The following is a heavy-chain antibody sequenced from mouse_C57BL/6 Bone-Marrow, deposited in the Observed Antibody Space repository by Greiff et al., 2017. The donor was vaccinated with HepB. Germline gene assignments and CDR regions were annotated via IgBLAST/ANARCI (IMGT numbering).Heavy chain of an antibody. CDR2: IYPSDSET. D-gene: IGHD1-1*01. CDR3: AILDYYGSSPPFAY. Sequence: QVQLKQPGAELVRPGSSVKLSCKASGYTFTSYWMDWVKQRPGQGLEWIGNIYPSDSETNYNQKFKDKATLTVDKSSSTAYMQLSSLTSEDSAVYYCAILDYYGSSPPFAYWGQGTLVTVSA. V-gene: IGHV1-61*01. J-gene: IGHJ3*01. CDR1: GYTFTSYW.